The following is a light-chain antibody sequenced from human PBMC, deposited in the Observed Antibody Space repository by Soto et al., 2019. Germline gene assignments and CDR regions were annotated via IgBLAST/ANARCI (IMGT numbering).Light chain of an antibody. J-gene: IGKJ3*01. CDR2: LGS. V-gene: IGKV2-28*01. Sequence: DIVMTQSPLSLPVTPGEPASISCRSSQSLLHSNGYNYLDWYLQKPGQSPQLLIYLGSNRASGVXDXSSGSGSGTDFTLKISRVEAEDVAVYYCMQALQTPFTFGPGTKVDIK. CDR1: QSLLHSNGYNY. CDR3: MQALQTPFT.